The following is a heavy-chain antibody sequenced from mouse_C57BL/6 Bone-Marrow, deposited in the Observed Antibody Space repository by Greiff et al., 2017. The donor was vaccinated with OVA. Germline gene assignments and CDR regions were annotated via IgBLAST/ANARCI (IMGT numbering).Heavy chain of an antibody. CDR2: ISNGGGST. V-gene: IGHV5-12*01. Sequence: EVMLVESGGGLVQPGGSLKLSCAASGFTFSDYYMYWVRQTPEKRLEWVAYISNGGGSTYYPDTVKGRFTISRDNAKNTLYLQMSRLKSEDTAMYYCASRGGDGNLAYWGQGTLVTVSA. D-gene: IGHD2-1*01. CDR1: GFTFSDYY. J-gene: IGHJ3*01. CDR3: ASRGGDGNLAY.